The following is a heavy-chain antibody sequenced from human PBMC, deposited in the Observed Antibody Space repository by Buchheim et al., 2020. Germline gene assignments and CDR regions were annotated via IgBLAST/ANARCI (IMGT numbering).Heavy chain of an antibody. D-gene: IGHD3-10*01. V-gene: IGHV3-33*01. CDR1: GFTFSSYG. Sequence: QVQLVESGGGVVQPGRSLRLSCAASGFTFSSYGMHWVRQAPGKGLEWVAGIWYDGSNTYYADSVKGRFTISRDNSKNTLYLQMNSLRAEDTAVYYCARESSLGAPLPESYGMDVWGQGTT. CDR3: ARESSLGAPLPESYGMDV. CDR2: IWYDGSNT. J-gene: IGHJ6*02.